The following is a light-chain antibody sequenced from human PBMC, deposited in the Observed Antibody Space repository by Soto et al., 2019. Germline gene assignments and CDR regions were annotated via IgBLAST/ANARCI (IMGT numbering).Light chain of an antibody. CDR3: SAWDNSLNGYV. CDR1: TSNIGAPYD. CDR2: GDN. J-gene: IGLJ1*01. Sequence: QSVLTQPPSVSGAPGQRVSISCTGSTSNIGAPYDVHWYQHLPGTAPKLLIYGDNNRPSGVPDRFSGSKSGTSASLAITRLQAEDEADYYCSAWDNSLNGYVFGPGTKVTVL. V-gene: IGLV1-40*01.